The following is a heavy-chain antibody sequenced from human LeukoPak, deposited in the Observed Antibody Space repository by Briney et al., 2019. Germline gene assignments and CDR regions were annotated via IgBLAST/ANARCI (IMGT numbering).Heavy chain of an antibody. D-gene: IGHD3-22*01. CDR3: AKSSSGFRFDY. J-gene: IGHJ4*02. CDR1: GFTFSSYG. Sequence: GGSLRLSCAASGFTFSSYGMNWVRQDPGKGLEWVAVITYDGSNKYYADSVKGRFTISRDNSKNTLYLQMNSPRAEDTAVYYCAKSSSGFRFDYWGQGTLVTVSS. V-gene: IGHV3-30*18. CDR2: ITYDGSNK.